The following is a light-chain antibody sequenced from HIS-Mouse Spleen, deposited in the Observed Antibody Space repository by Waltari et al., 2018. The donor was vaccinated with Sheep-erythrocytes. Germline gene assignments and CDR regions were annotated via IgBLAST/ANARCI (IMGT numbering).Light chain of an antibody. CDR3: CSYAGSYNHV. CDR2: DVS. Sequence: QSALTQPRSVSGSPGQPVTISCTGTSSDVGCYNYVSWYQQHPGKAPKLMIYDVSKRPSGVPDRFSGSKSGNTASLTISGLQAEDEADYYCCSYAGSYNHVFATGTKVTVL. J-gene: IGLJ1*01. CDR1: SSDVGCYNY. V-gene: IGLV2-11*01.